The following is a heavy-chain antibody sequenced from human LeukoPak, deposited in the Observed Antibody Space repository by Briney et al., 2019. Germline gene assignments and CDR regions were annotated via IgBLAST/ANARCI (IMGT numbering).Heavy chain of an antibody. CDR2: IAYDGSYK. CDR3: ARDLRSSGWGWFDP. Sequence: PGGSLRLSCAASGFTSSIYPMHWVRQAPGKGLEWVAVIAYDGSYKYYADSVKGRFTISRDNAKNSLYLQMNSLRAEDTAVYYCARDLRSSGWGWFDPWGQGTLVTVSS. J-gene: IGHJ5*02. V-gene: IGHV3-30*04. CDR1: GFTSSIYP. D-gene: IGHD6-19*01.